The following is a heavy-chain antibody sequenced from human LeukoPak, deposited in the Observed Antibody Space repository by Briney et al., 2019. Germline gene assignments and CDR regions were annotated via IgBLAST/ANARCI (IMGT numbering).Heavy chain of an antibody. Sequence: GGSLRLSCAASGFTVSSNYMSWVRQAPGKGLEWVSVIYSGGSTYYADSVKGRFTISRDNSKNTLYLQMNSLRAEDTAVYYCAKEPDYGDYFDYWGQGTLVTVSS. CDR1: GFTVSSNY. V-gene: IGHV3-53*01. J-gene: IGHJ4*02. CDR3: AKEPDYGDYFDY. D-gene: IGHD4-17*01. CDR2: IYSGGST.